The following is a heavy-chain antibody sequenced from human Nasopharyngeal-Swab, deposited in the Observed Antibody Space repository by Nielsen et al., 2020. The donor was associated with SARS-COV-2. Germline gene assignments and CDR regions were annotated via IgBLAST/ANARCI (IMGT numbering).Heavy chain of an antibody. CDR1: GGSISSSNW. J-gene: IGHJ3*02. CDR3: ARDGTYSESSDAFDI. Sequence: SETLSLTCAVSGGSISSSNWWSWVRQPPGKGLEWIGEIYHSGSTNYNPSLKSRVTISVDKSKNQFSLKLSSVTAADTAVYYCARDGTYSESSDAFDIWGQGTMVTVSS. V-gene: IGHV4-4*02. D-gene: IGHD1-26*01. CDR2: IYHSGST.